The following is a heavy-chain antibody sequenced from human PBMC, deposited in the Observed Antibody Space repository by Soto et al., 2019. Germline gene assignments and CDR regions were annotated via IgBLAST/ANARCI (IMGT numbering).Heavy chain of an antibody. D-gene: IGHD3-3*01. CDR3: ASQYYDFWSGSSYYYYYMDV. V-gene: IGHV3-53*04. Sequence: GGSLRLSCAASGFTVSSNYMSWVRQAPGKGLEWVSVIYSGGSTNYADSVKGRFTISRHNSKNTLYLQMNSLRAEDTAVYYCASQYYDFWSGSSYYYYYMDVWGKGTTVTVSS. CDR1: GFTVSSNY. CDR2: IYSGGST. J-gene: IGHJ6*03.